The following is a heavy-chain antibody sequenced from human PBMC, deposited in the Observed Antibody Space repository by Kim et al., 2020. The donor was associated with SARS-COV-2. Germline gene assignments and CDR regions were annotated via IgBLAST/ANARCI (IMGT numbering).Heavy chain of an antibody. J-gene: IGHJ4*02. Sequence: STYYADSVKGRFTISRDNSKNTLYLQMNSLRAEDTAVYYCAKGGRTGRDYWGQGTLVTVSS. V-gene: IGHV3-23*01. D-gene: IGHD3-10*01. CDR3: AKGGRTGRDY. CDR2: ST.